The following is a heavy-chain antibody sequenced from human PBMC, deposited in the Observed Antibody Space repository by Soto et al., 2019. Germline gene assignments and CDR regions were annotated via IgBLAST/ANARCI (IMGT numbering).Heavy chain of an antibody. CDR1: GYTFTSYG. CDR3: ARALNAPYYYGSGAGWFDP. V-gene: IGHV1-18*01. D-gene: IGHD3-10*01. CDR2: ISAYNGNT. Sequence: QVQLVQSGAEVKKPGASVKVSCRASGYTFTSYGISWVRQAPGQGLEWMGWISAYNGNTNYAQKLQGRVTMTTDTSTSTAYMELRSLRSDDTAVYYCARALNAPYYYGSGAGWFDPWGQGTLVTVSS. J-gene: IGHJ5*02.